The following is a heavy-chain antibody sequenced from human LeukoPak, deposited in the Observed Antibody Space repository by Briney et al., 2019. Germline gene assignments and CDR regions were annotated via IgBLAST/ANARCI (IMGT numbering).Heavy chain of an antibody. V-gene: IGHV3-23*01. CDR3: AKDRSYDFWSGQANFDY. J-gene: IGHJ4*02. Sequence: ETLSLTCTVSGGSISSYYWSWIRQAPGKGLEWVSAISATGGSTYYADSVKGRFTISRDNSKNTLSLQMNSLRAEDTAVYYCAKDRSYDFWSGQANFDYWGQGMLVTVSS. CDR1: GGSISSYY. D-gene: IGHD3-3*01. CDR2: ISATGGST.